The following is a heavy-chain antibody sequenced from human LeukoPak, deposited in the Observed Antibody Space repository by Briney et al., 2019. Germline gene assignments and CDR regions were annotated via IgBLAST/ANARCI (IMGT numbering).Heavy chain of an antibody. V-gene: IGHV3-23*01. CDR3: AKGIYSSGWSYFDY. CDR1: GFTFSNSA. J-gene: IGHJ4*01. D-gene: IGHD6-19*01. Sequence: GGSLRLSCATSGFTFSNSAMSWVRQAPGKGLEWVSTLSGSGITTYYADSVKGRFTISRDNSKNTLYLQMNSLRAEDTAVYYCAKGIYSSGWSYFDYWGHGTLVTVSS. CDR2: LSGSGITT.